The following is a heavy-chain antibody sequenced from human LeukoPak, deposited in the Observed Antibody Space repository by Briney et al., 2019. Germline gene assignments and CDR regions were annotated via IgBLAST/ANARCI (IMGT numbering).Heavy chain of an antibody. CDR1: GASMSNYY. Sequence: PSETLSLTCNVSGASMSNYYWVWIRQPPGKGLEWIGSIYHSGTTYSGSTYYNPSLKSRVTISVDTSKNQFSLKLSSVTAADTAVYYCARITVSRLPDYWGQGTLVTVSS. V-gene: IGHV4-39*07. CDR3: ARITVSRLPDY. CDR2: IYHSGTTYSGST. J-gene: IGHJ4*02. D-gene: IGHD3-16*01.